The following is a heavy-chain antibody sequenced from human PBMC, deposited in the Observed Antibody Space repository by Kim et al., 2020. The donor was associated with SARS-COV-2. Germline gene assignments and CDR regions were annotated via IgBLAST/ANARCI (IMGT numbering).Heavy chain of an antibody. CDR2: ISWNSGSI. CDR3: AKDIGAMTTVTTLAY. CDR1: GFTFGDYA. D-gene: IGHD4-17*01. V-gene: IGHV3-9*01. Sequence: GGSLRLSCAASGFTFGDYAMHWVRQAPGKGLEWVSGISWNSGSIGYADSVKGRFTISRDNAKNSLYLQMNSLRAEDTALYYCAKDIGAMTTVTTLAYWGQGTLVTVSS. J-gene: IGHJ4*02.